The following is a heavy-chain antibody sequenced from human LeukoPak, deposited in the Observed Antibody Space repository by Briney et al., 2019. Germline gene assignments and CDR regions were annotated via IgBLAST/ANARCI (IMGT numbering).Heavy chain of an antibody. J-gene: IGHJ6*02. V-gene: IGHV3-23*01. CDR3: AKDALYCSSTSCHEADCYYGMDV. Sequence: GGSLRLSCAASGFTFSSYAMSWVRQAPGKGLEWVSAISGSGGSTYYADSVKGRFTISRDNSKNTLYLQMNSLRAEDTAVYYCAKDALYCSSTSCHEADCYYGMDVWGQGTTVTVSS. CDR2: ISGSGGST. D-gene: IGHD2-2*01. CDR1: GFTFSSYA.